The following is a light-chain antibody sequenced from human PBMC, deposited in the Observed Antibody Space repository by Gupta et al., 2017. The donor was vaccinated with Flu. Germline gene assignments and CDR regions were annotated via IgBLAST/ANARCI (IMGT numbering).Light chain of an antibody. J-gene: IGLJ2*01. Sequence: SYVLTQPPSVSVAPGQTARITCGGHNVGSKSAHWYQQKPGQAPVLVVYDNSDRPSGIPERFSGSNSGNTATLTISRVEAGDEADFYCQVWDRSTDHVVFGGGTKLTVL. CDR1: NVGSKS. CDR3: QVWDRSTDHVV. V-gene: IGLV3-21*02. CDR2: DNS.